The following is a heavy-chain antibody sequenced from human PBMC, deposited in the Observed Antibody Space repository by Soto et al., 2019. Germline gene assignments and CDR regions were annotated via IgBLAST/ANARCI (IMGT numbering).Heavy chain of an antibody. CDR3: ARTNFMTTVGGADY. D-gene: IGHD4-17*01. Sequence: QVQLQESGPGLVKPSQTLSLTCTVSGGSISSGDYYWSWIRQPPGKGLEWIGYIFYSGSTYYNPSRKSRVTISVDTSKNQFSLKLSSVTAADTAVYYCARTNFMTTVGGADYWGQGTLVTVSS. V-gene: IGHV4-30-4*01. CDR2: IFYSGST. J-gene: IGHJ4*02. CDR1: GGSISSGDYY.